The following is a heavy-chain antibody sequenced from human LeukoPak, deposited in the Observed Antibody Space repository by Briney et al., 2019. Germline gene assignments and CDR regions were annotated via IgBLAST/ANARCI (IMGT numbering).Heavy chain of an antibody. CDR2: IYWNDDK. V-gene: IGHV2-5*01. CDR1: GFSLGTSGVG. D-gene: IGHD2-2*01. Sequence: SGPTLVKPTQTLTLTCTFSGFSLGTSGVGVGWIRQPPGKALEWLALIYWNDDKRYSPSLKSRLTITKDTSKNQVVLTMTNMDPVDTATYSCAHSPYCSSTSCGGFNYWGQGTLVTVSS. CDR3: AHSPYCSSTSCGGFNY. J-gene: IGHJ4*02.